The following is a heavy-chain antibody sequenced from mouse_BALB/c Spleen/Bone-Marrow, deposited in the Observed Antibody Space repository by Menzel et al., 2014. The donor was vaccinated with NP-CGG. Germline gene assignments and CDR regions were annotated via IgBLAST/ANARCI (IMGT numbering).Heavy chain of an antibody. CDR1: GYTFTYYT. D-gene: IGHD2-2*01. CDR2: INPNSDYT. Sequence: VQLQESGAELARPGASVKMSCKASGYTFTYYTMYWVKQRPEQGLEWIGYINPNSDYTNYNQKFKDKATLTADKSSSTAYMQLSSLTSEDSAVYYCAREVYGSWFAYWGQGTLVTVSA. J-gene: IGHJ3*01. V-gene: IGHV1-4*01. CDR3: AREVYGSWFAY.